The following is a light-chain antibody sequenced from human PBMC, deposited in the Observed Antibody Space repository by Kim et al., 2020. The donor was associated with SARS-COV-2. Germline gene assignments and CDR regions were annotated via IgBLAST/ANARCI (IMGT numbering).Light chain of an antibody. CDR1: SSNIGSNN. V-gene: IGLV1-44*01. Sequence: GQGFTISCAGSSSNIGSNNVNWYQHLPGTAPKLLIYSNNQRPSGVPDRFSGSKSDTSASLAISGLQSEDETDYYCAAWDDSLDAWVFGGGTQLTVL. J-gene: IGLJ3*02. CDR3: AAWDDSLDAWV. CDR2: SNN.